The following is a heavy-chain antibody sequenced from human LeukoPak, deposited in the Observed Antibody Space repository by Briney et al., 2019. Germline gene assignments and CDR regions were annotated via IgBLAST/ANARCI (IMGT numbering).Heavy chain of an antibody. CDR1: GFTFGDYA. CDR3: AKDIAYYGDHYYFDP. CDR2: ISWDSSSI. V-gene: IGHV3-9*01. Sequence: GGSPRLSCASSGFTFGDYAMHWVRQAPGKGLQWVSSISWDSSSIGYADSVKGRFTISRDNAKNSLYLQMNSLRVEDTAFYYCAKDIAYYGDHYYFDPWGQGTLVTVSS. J-gene: IGHJ5*02. D-gene: IGHD4-17*01.